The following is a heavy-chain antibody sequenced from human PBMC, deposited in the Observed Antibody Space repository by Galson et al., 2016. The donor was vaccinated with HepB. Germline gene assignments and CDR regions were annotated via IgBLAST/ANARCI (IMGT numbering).Heavy chain of an antibody. J-gene: IGHJ4*02. CDR1: GYTFTSHW. CDR2: IYPGDFDT. CDR3: ARLDHRGYKYAYLDY. D-gene: IGHD5-18*01. Sequence: QSGAEVKKPGESLKISCKGSGYTFTSHWIGWVRQMPGKGLEVMAFIYPGDFDTRYSPSFQGQVTISADKSTTNVYLQWSSLKASDTAIYYCARLDHRGYKYAYLDYWGQGTLVTVSS. V-gene: IGHV5-51*01.